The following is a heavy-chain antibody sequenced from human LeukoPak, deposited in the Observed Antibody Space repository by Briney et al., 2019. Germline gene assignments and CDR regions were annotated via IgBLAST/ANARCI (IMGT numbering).Heavy chain of an antibody. V-gene: IGHV3-33*01. Sequence: GRSLRLSCAASGFTLSSYGMHWVRQAPGKGLEWVAVIWYDGSNKYYADSVKGRFTISRDNSKNTLYLQMNSLRAEDTAVYYCARGLIVEDYYYYGMDVWGQGTTVTVSS. CDR2: IWYDGSNK. D-gene: IGHD3-22*01. CDR1: GFTLSSYG. CDR3: ARGLIVEDYYYYGMDV. J-gene: IGHJ6*02.